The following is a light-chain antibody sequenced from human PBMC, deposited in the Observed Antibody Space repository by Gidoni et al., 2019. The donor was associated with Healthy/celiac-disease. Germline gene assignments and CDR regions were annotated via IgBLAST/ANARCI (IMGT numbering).Light chain of an antibody. V-gene: IGKV1-39*01. CDR2: AAS. Sequence: DITMTQSPSSLSASVGDRVNITCRASQSISSYLNWYQQKPGKAPKLLIYAASSLQSGVPSRFSGSGSGTDFTLTISSLQPEDFATYYCQQSYSTLTFGGGTKVEIK. CDR1: QSISSY. J-gene: IGKJ4*01. CDR3: QQSYSTLT.